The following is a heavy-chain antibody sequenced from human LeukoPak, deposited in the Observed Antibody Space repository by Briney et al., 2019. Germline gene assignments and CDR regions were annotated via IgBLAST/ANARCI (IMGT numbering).Heavy chain of an antibody. D-gene: IGHD6-6*01. J-gene: IGHJ6*03. CDR3: AKDFYSSSSGGFYYYMDV. V-gene: IGHV3-43D*03. CDR1: GFTFSDYY. CDR2: ISWDGGST. Sequence: GGSLRLSCAASGFTFSDYYMSWIRQAPGKGLEWVSLISWDGGSTYYADSVKGRFTISRDNSKNSLYLQMNSLRAGDTALYYCAKDFYSSSSGGFYYYMDVWGKGTTVTVSS.